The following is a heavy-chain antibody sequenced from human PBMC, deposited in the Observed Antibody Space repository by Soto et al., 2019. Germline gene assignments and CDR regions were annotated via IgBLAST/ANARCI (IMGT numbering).Heavy chain of an antibody. Sequence: ASVKVSCKASGYTFTSYYMHWVRQAPGQGLEWMGIINPSGGSTSYAQKFQGRVTMTRDTSTSTVYMELSSLRSEDTAVYYCARDRAMVRGESYYYYYGMDVWGQGTTVTVSS. J-gene: IGHJ6*02. CDR1: GYTFTSYY. CDR2: INPSGGST. CDR3: ARDRAMVRGESYYYYYGMDV. D-gene: IGHD3-10*01. V-gene: IGHV1-46*01.